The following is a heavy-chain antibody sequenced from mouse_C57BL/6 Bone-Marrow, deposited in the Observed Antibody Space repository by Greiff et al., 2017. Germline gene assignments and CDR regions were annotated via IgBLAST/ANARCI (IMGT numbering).Heavy chain of an antibody. V-gene: IGHV1-47*01. Sequence: QVQLQQSGAELVKPGASVKMSCKASGYTFTTYPIEWMKQNHGKSLEWIGNFHPYNDDTKYNEKFKGKATLTVEKSSSTAYLELSRLTSDDSAVYYCARPSYYYGSSYPFAYWGQGTLVTVSA. CDR2: FHPYNDDT. D-gene: IGHD1-1*01. CDR1: GYTFTTYP. CDR3: ARPSYYYGSSYPFAY. J-gene: IGHJ3*01.